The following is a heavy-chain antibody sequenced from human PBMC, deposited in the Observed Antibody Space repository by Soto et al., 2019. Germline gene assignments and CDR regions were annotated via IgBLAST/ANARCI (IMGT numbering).Heavy chain of an antibody. Sequence: GGSLRLSCVASGLTVSHNYMAWVRQAPEMGLEWVSILYTEGTTYYADSVKGRFTISRDSSKNTLFLQMDSLRAEDTAVYYCVRPRPSGENYGMDVWGEGTTVTVSS. CDR2: LYTEGTT. J-gene: IGHJ6*04. CDR3: VRPRPSGENYGMDV. D-gene: IGHD3-16*01. CDR1: GLTVSHNY. V-gene: IGHV3-53*01.